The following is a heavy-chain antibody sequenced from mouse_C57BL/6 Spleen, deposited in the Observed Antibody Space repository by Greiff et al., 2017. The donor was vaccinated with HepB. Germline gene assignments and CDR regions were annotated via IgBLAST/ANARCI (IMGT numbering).Heavy chain of an antibody. D-gene: IGHD2-5*01. Sequence: QVQLQQPGAELVLPGASVKLSCKASGYTFTSYWMHWVKQRPGQGLEWIGEIDPSDSYTNYNQKFKGKSTLTVDKSSSTAYMQLSSLTSEDSAVYYCARSYYSNGAYFDYWGQGTTLTVSS. CDR3: ARSYYSNGAYFDY. CDR2: IDPSDSYT. CDR1: GYTFTSYW. J-gene: IGHJ2*01. V-gene: IGHV1-69*01.